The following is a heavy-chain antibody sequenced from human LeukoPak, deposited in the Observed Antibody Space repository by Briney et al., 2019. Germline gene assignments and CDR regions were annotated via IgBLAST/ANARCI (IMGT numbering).Heavy chain of an antibody. V-gene: IGHV3-33*01. CDR1: GFTFSSYG. D-gene: IGHD6-13*01. CDR3: ASGPAGTHFDY. J-gene: IGHJ4*02. CDR2: IWYDGSNK. Sequence: PGRSLRLSCAASGFTFSSYGMHWVRQAPGKGLEWVAIIWYDGSNKYYADYVKGRFTISRDNSKNTLYLQMNSLRAEDTAVYYCASGPAGTHFDYWGQGPLVTVSS.